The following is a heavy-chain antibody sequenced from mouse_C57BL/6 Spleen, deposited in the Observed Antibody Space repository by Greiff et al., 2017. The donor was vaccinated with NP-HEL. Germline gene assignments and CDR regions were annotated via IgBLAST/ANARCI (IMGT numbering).Heavy chain of an antibody. Sequence: QVQLQQPGAELVRPGTSVKLSCKASGYTFTSYWMHWVKQRPGQGLEWIGVIDPSDSYTNYNQKFKGKATLTVDTSSSTAYMQLSSLTSEDSAVYYCARRDYSKGHYYAMDYWGQGTSVTVSS. D-gene: IGHD2-5*01. CDR2: IDPSDSYT. J-gene: IGHJ4*01. CDR3: ARRDYSKGHYYAMDY. V-gene: IGHV1-59*01. CDR1: GYTFTSYW.